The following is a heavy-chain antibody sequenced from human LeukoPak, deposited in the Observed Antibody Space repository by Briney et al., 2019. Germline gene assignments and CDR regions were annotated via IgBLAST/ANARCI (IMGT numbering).Heavy chain of an antibody. Sequence: GGSLRLSCAASGFTFSSFWMSWVRQAPGKGLEWVANIKQDGNEKYYMDSVKGRFTISRDNGEISLYLQMNSLRAEDTAVYYCAKALLRYSSSPPVDYWGQGTLVTVSS. D-gene: IGHD6-13*01. CDR1: GFTFSSFW. CDR2: IKQDGNEK. V-gene: IGHV3-7*03. CDR3: AKALLRYSSSPPVDY. J-gene: IGHJ4*02.